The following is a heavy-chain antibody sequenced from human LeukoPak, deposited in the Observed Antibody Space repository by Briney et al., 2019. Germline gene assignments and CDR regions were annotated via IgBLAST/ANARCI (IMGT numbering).Heavy chain of an antibody. CDR2: VVVGSGNT. CDR1: GFTFTSSA. J-gene: IGHJ4*02. D-gene: IGHD1-26*01. Sequence: ASVKVSCKASGFTFTSSAVQWVRQARGQRLEWIGWVVVGSGNTNYAQKFQERVTITRDMSTSTAYMELSSLRSEDTAVYYCAARIVGATGFDYWGQGTLVTVSS. CDR3: AARIVGATGFDY. V-gene: IGHV1-58*01.